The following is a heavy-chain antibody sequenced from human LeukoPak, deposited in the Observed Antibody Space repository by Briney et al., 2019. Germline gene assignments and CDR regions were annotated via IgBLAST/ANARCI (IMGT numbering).Heavy chain of an antibody. V-gene: IGHV1-18*01. Sequence: ASVKVSCKASGYTFTSYGISWVRQAPGQGLEWMGWISAYNGNTNYAQKLKGRVTTTTDTPTSTGYMEPRSLRSDDTAVYYCARRMYGSGTHIGKRPFDNNWFDPWGQGTLVTVSS. J-gene: IGHJ5*02. D-gene: IGHD3-10*01. CDR3: ARRMYGSGTHIGKRPFDNNWFDP. CDR1: GYTFTSYG. CDR2: ISAYNGNT.